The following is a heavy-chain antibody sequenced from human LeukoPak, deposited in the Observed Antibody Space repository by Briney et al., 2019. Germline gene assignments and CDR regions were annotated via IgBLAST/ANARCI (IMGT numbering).Heavy chain of an antibody. CDR1: GGTFISYA. J-gene: IGHJ4*02. V-gene: IGHV1-69*13. CDR2: IIPIFGTA. Sequence: SVKVSCKASGGTFISYAISWVRQAPGQGLEWMGGIIPIFGTANYTQKFQGRVTITADESTSTAYMELSSLRSEDTAVYYCARERYCSGGSCFNFDYWGQGTLVTVSS. D-gene: IGHD2-15*01. CDR3: ARERYCSGGSCFNFDY.